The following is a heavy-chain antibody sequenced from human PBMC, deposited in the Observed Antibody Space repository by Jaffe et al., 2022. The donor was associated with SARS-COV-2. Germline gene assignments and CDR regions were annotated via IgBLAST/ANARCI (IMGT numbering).Heavy chain of an antibody. CDR2: INPNSGGT. Sequence: QVQLVQSGAEVKKPGASVKVSCKASGYTFTGYYMHWVRQAPGQGLEWMGWINPNSGGTNYAQKFQGRVTMTRDTSISTAYMELSRLRSDDTAVYYCARLANCYYDFWSGPECQGMDVWGQGTTVTVSS. CDR3: ARLANCYYDFWSGPECQGMDV. CDR1: GYTFTGYY. D-gene: IGHD3-3*01. J-gene: IGHJ6*02. V-gene: IGHV1-2*02.